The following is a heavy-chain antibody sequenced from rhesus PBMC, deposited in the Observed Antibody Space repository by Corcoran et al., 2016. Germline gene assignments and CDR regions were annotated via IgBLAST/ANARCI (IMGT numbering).Heavy chain of an antibody. V-gene: IGHV3S18*01. CDR3: ARGGSGSYSYYFDY. D-gene: IGHD3-16*01. CDR1: GFSFSDYY. Sequence: EVQLVESGGGLAKPGGSLRLSCAASGFSFSDYYMYWVRQVPGKGLEWGAGIIYTGGSTYYADSVKGRFTISRENAKNTLYLQMDSLRAEDTAVYYCARGGSGSYSYYFDYWGQGVLVTVSS. CDR2: IIYTGGST. J-gene: IGHJ4*01.